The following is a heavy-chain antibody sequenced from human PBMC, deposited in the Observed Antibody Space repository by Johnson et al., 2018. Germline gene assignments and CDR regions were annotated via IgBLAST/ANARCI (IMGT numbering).Heavy chain of an antibody. D-gene: IGHD5-18*01. V-gene: IGHV3-30*18. Sequence: QVQLVESGGGVVQPGRSLRLSCVASGFTFSSYGMYWVRQAPGKGLEWVAVISYDGSNKNYADSVKGRFTITRDNSKNTLYLQMNSLRAEDMAVYYRAKSPYSYETPAYYKAVWVKGTTVTVSS. CDR3: AKSPYSYETPAYYKAV. CDR2: ISYDGSNK. CDR1: GFTFSSYG. J-gene: IGHJ6*03.